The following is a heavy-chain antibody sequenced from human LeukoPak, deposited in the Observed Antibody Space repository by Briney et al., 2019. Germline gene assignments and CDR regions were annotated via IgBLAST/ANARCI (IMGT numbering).Heavy chain of an antibody. CDR2: IRAYYGNR. CDR1: CCTFTSYG. V-gene: IGHV1-18*01. CDR3: ARLRITMVRGVPYGMEV. Sequence: AVNVPCKASCCTFTSYGICWVRQAPGQRLEGMGWIRAYYGNRNYAQKLQGKVTMTTYTDTSKAYMALRILCFDATDMDDYARLRITMVRGVPYGMEVWGQGTTVTVSS. D-gene: IGHD3-10*01. J-gene: IGHJ6*02.